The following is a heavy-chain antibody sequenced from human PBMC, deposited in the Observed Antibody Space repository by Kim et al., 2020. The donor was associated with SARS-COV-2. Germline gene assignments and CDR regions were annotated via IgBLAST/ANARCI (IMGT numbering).Heavy chain of an antibody. CDR1: GFTFSSYG. CDR2: ISYDGSNK. D-gene: IGHD1-1*01. CDR3: AKDGWNDVLDY. J-gene: IGHJ4*02. V-gene: IGHV3-30*18. Sequence: GGSLRLSCAASGFTFSSYGMHWVRQAPGKGLEWVAVISYDGSNKYYADSVKGRFTISRDNSKNTLYLQMNSLRAEDTAVYYCAKDGWNDVLDYWGQGTLVTVSS.